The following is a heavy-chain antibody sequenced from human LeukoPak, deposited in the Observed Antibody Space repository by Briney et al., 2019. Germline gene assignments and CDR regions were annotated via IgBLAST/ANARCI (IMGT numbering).Heavy chain of an antibody. CDR2: IYYSGST. D-gene: IGHD3-22*01. CDR3: ARYASSGYYLYYFDY. CDR1: GGSISSSSYS. V-gene: IGHV4-39*01. Sequence: SETLSLTCTVSGGSISSSSYSWGWIRQPPGKGLEWIVTIYYSGSTYYNPSRKSRVTISEDTSKSQFSLNLSSVTAANTAVYYCARYASSGYYLYYFDYWGQGTLVTVSS. J-gene: IGHJ4*02.